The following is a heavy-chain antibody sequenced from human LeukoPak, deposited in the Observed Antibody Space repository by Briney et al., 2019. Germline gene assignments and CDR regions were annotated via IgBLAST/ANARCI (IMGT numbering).Heavy chain of an antibody. CDR1: GGSFSGYY. J-gene: IGHJ6*03. D-gene: IGHD3-3*01. V-gene: IGHV4-34*01. CDR3: ARGRSRFLEWLSISPGYYYYMDV. Sequence: SETLSLTCAVYGGSFSGYYWSWIRQPPGKGLEWIGEINHSGRTNYNPSLKSRVTTSVDPSKNQFSLKLSSVTAADTAVYYCARGRSRFLEWLSISPGYYYYMDVWGKGTTVTVSS. CDR2: INHSGRT.